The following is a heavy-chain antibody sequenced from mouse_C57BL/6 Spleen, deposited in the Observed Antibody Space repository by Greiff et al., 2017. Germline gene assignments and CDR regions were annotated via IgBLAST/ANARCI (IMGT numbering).Heavy chain of an antibody. CDR2: INPNYGTT. V-gene: IGHV1-39*01. Sequence: VQLQQSGPELVKPGASVKISCKASGYSFTDYNMNWVKQSNGKSLEWIGVINPNYGTTSYNQKFKGKATLTVDQSSNKDYMEINRQTSEDSEDDDCARQGSRDRVYWGQGTSVAVSS. D-gene: IGHD1-1*01. CDR3: ARQGSRDRVY. J-gene: IGHJ4*01. CDR1: GYSFTDYN.